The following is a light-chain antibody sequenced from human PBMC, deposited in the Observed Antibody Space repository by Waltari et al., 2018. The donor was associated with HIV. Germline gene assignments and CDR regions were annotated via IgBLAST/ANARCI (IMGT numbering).Light chain of an antibody. J-gene: IGKJ5*01. CDR2: DAS. V-gene: IGKV3-11*01. Sequence: ELVLTQSPATLSLSPGERATLSCRASQSVSSYLAWYQQKPGQAPRLLISDASNRATGIPARFSGSGSGTDFTLTINSLEPEDFAVYYCQQRSNLITFGQGTRLEIK. CDR1: QSVSSY. CDR3: QQRSNLIT.